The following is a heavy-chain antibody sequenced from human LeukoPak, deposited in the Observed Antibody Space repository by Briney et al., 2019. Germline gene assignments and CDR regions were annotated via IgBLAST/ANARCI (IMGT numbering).Heavy chain of an antibody. CDR3: AREGSGSGVDY. J-gene: IGHJ4*02. V-gene: IGHV3-48*01. CDR2: ISSSSSTI. Sequence: PGGSLRLSCAASGFTFSSYSMNWVRQAPGKELEWVSYISSSSSTIYYADSVKGRFTISRDNAKNSLYLQMNSLRAEDTAVYYCAREGSGSGVDYWGQGTLVTVSS. D-gene: IGHD3-10*01. CDR1: GFTFSSYS.